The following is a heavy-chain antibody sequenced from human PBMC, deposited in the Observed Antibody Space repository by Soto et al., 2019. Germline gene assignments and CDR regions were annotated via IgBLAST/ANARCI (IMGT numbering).Heavy chain of an antibody. D-gene: IGHD2-2*01. J-gene: IGHJ5*02. CDR1: GGTFSIYA. CDR2: IIPIFGTA. V-gene: IGHV1-69*06. CDR3: ARAFVPNSWFDP. Sequence: SVKVSCTASGGTFSIYAISWVRQAPGQGLEWMGGIIPIFGTANYAQKFQGRVTITADKSTSTAYMELSSLRSEDTAVYYCARAFVPNSWFDPWGQGTLVTVS.